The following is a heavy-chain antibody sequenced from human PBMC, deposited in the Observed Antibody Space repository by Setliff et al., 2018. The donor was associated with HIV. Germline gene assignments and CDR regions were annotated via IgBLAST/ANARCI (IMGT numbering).Heavy chain of an antibody. V-gene: IGHV4-34*01. Sequence: SETLSLTCAGYGGSFSGYYWSWIRQPPGKGLEWIGEINHSGSTNYNPSLKSRVTISVDMSKNQFSLKLSSVTAADTAVYYCARERGPVCVVAAAYYYYMDVWGKGTTVTVSS. J-gene: IGHJ6*03. CDR3: ARERGPVCVVAAAYYYYMDV. CDR2: INHSGST. D-gene: IGHD2-15*01. CDR1: GGSFSGYY.